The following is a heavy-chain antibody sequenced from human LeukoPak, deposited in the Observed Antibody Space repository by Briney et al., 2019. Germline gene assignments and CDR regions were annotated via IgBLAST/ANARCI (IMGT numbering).Heavy chain of an antibody. CDR1: GFTFSSYG. CDR3: AKDVNYDILSGPFDY. V-gene: IGHV3-23*01. J-gene: IGHJ4*02. D-gene: IGHD3-9*01. CDR2: ISGSGGST. Sequence: QSGGSLRLSCAASGFTFSSYGMSWVRQAPGKGLEWVSAISGSGGSTYYADSVKGRFTISRDNSKNTLYLQMNSLRAEDTAVYYCAKDVNYDILSGPFDYWGQGTLVTVSS.